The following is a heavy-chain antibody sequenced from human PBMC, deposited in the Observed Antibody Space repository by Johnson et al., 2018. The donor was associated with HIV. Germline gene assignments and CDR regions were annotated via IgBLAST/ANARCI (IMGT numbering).Heavy chain of an antibody. Sequence: QEQLVESGGGVVQPGRSLRLSCAASGFTFSSYTMHWVRQAPGKGLEWVAVISYDGSNKYYADSVKGRFTISRDNSKNTLYLQMNSLRAEDTAVFYCTYNSAWSPGAFDIWGQGTMVTVSS. CDR1: GFTFSSYT. CDR2: ISYDGSNK. D-gene: IGHD6-19*01. J-gene: IGHJ3*02. V-gene: IGHV3-30-3*01. CDR3: TYNSAWSPGAFDI.